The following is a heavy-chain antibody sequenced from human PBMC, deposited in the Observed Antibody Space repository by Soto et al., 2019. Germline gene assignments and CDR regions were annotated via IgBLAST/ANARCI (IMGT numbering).Heavy chain of an antibody. D-gene: IGHD6-13*01. V-gene: IGHV5-51*01. Sequence: GESLNISCHGSGYRFSSVWIGWVRQMPGKGLEWMGIAQPGHSDTRYSPAFQGHVTIPVDESTNTAYLQWSSLRASDTAMYFCARHGYSSSWYPDHWGQGTLVTVSS. CDR2: AQPGHSDT. CDR1: GYRFSSVW. CDR3: ARHGYSSSWYPDH. J-gene: IGHJ4*02.